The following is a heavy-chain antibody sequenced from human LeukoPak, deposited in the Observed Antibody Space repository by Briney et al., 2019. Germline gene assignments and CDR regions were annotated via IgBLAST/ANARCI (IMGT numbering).Heavy chain of an antibody. J-gene: IGHJ4*02. CDR3: ARQVGTGRWSFDY. D-gene: IGHD4-23*01. CDR1: GGSTSSSDHW. V-gene: IGHV4-39*01. CDR2: VYYSGTT. Sequence: SETLSLTCSVSGGSTSSSDHWWGCIRQPPGKGLEWIGSVYYSGTTHYNPSLKSRVTISIDTSKNQFSLKLTSLTAADTALYYCARQVGTGRWSFDYWGQGSLVTVSS.